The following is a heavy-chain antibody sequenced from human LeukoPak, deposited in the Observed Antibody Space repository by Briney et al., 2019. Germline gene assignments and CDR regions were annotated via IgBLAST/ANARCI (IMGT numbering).Heavy chain of an antibody. CDR3: AKERCSPARREAFDI. D-gene: IGHD2-8*01. V-gene: IGHV3-30*02. CDR1: GFTFSSYG. CDR2: IRYDGSNK. J-gene: IGHJ3*02. Sequence: GGSLRLSCAASGFTFSSYGMHWVRQAPGKGLEWVAFIRYDGSNKYYADSVKGRFTISRDNSKNTLYLQMNSLRAEDTAVYYCAKERCSPARREAFDIWGQGTMVTVSS.